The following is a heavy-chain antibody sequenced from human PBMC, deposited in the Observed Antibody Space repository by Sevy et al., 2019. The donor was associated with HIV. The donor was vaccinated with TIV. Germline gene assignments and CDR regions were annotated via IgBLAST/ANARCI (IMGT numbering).Heavy chain of an antibody. J-gene: IGHJ4*02. D-gene: IGHD3-10*01. V-gene: IGHV4-59*01. CDR2: IYYSGSS. Sequence: SETLSLTCNVSGDSISSYFWSWFRQPPGKGLEWMGYIYYSGSSEYNPSLRRRVPISIDTAKKYLSMKLTSVTAADTAVYYCARESAVVPGALVYWGQGTLVTVSS. CDR3: ARESAVVPGALVY. CDR1: GDSISSYF.